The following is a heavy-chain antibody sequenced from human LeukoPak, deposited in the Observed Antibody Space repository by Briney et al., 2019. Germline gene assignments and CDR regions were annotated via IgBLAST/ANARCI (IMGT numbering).Heavy chain of an antibody. CDR2: ISAYSGYT. CDR1: GYTFTNYG. V-gene: IGHV1-18*01. CDR3: ARDAVSTTTAGGIDY. Sequence: GASVKVSCKASGYTFTNYGISWVRQAPGQGLEWMGWISAYSGYTHYAQKIQGRVTVTTEASTSTAYMELRSLTSYDTAVYYWARDAVSTTTAGGIDYWGQGTLVTVSS. J-gene: IGHJ4*02. D-gene: IGHD5/OR15-5a*01.